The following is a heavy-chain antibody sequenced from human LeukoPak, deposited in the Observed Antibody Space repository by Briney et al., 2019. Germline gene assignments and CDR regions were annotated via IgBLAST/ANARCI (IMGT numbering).Heavy chain of an antibody. D-gene: IGHD3-22*01. CDR2: ISNDGSTK. Sequence: SGGSLRLSCAASGFILSNYGVHWVRQAPGKGLEWVAVISNDGSTKFYTDPVKGRFTISRDNSKNTVYLQMNSLRAEDTAVYYCAKEGDSSSWRYYYYMDVWGKGTTVTVSS. J-gene: IGHJ6*03. CDR1: GFILSNYG. V-gene: IGHV3-30*18. CDR3: AKEGDSSSWRYYYYMDV.